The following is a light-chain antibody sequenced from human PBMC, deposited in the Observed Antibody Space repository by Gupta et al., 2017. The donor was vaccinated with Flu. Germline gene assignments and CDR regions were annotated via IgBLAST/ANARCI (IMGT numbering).Light chain of an antibody. J-gene: IGKJ4*01. CDR2: AAS. V-gene: IGKV1-9*01. CDR3: QQRNSSPGL. CDR1: QGIANY. Sequence: DTLLTQSPSFLSASVGDRVTIPCRASQGIANYLAWYQQKPGKAPKLLIYAASTGKSGVPSRFSGSGYGTEFTLTIRSQQPEDFANYYCQQRNSSPGLFGRGTKVDIK.